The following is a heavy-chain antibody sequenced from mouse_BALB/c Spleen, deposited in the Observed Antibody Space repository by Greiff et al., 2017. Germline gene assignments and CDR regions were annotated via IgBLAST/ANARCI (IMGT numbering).Heavy chain of an antibody. CDR3: ARANWDFDY. V-gene: IGHV5-17*02. D-gene: IGHD4-1*01. Sequence: EVKLQESGGGLVQPGGSRKLSCAASGFTFSSFGMHWVRQAPEKGLEWVAYISSGSSTIYYADTVKGRFTISRDNPKNTLFLQMTSLRSEDTAMYYCARANWDFDYWGQGTTLTVSS. CDR2: ISSGSSTI. CDR1: GFTFSSFG. J-gene: IGHJ2*01.